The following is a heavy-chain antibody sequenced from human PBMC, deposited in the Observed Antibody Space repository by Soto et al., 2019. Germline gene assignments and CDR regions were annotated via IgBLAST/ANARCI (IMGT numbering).Heavy chain of an antibody. D-gene: IGHD4-17*01. CDR1: GFTFSSFG. CDR2: ISYDGTNK. V-gene: IGHV3-30*18. CDR3: AKVWVNTSSCYSGMDV. J-gene: IGHJ6*02. Sequence: QVQLVESGGGVVQPGRSLRLSCAASGFTFSSFGMHWVRQAPGKGLEWVAVISYDGTNKYYADSVKGRFTISRDNSKNTLYLQMSSLGAEDTAVYYCAKVWVNTSSCYSGMDVWGQGTTVTVSS.